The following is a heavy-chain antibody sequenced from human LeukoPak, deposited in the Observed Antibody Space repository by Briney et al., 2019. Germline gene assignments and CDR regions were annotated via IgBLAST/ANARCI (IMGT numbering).Heavy chain of an antibody. Sequence: SETLSLTCAVYGESFSGYYWNWIRQPPGKGLEWIGEINHSGSTSYNPSLKSRVTISEDTSKNQFSLNVNSVTAADTAIYYCARAYSPVWNGSHSLFDPWGQGTLATVSS. CDR1: GESFSGYY. J-gene: IGHJ5*02. CDR2: INHSGST. CDR3: ARAYSPVWNGSHSLFDP. V-gene: IGHV4-34*01. D-gene: IGHD1-26*01.